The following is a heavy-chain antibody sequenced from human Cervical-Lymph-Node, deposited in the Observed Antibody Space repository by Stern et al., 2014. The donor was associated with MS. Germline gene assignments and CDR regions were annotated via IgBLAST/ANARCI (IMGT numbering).Heavy chain of an antibody. CDR3: AREARMQHDDILAGHGGKHYYFYGMDV. Sequence: VQLAESGGGLVKPGRSLRLSCATSGFRFSAHSMHWVRQAPGKGLEWVGVIRSKTSGGTTEDSASVKDRVTSSRDDSRSIAYLQLNTLTTEDTGVYYCAREARMQHDDILAGHGGKHYYFYGMDVWGQGTTVTVSS. CDR1: GFRFSAHS. V-gene: IGHV3-49*04. CDR2: IRSKTSGGTT. D-gene: IGHD3-9*01. J-gene: IGHJ6*02.